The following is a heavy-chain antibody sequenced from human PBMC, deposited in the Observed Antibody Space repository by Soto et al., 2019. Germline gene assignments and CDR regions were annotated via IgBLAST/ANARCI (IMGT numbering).Heavy chain of an antibody. CDR1: GFNFSKHW. D-gene: IGHD2-21*02. Sequence: VHLVESGGGLVQPGGSLRLSCAASGFNFSKHWMHWVRQRPEEGLVLVSRITSDGKSKAYAESVKGRFAISRDNAKNTLYLQMNGLTAEDTAVYYCARESGDWPLNWFDPWGQGTLVTVSS. CDR3: ARESGDWPLNWFDP. V-gene: IGHV3-74*01. CDR2: ITSDGKSK. J-gene: IGHJ5*02.